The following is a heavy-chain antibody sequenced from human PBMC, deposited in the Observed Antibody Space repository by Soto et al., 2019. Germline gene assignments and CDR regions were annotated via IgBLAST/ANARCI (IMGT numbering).Heavy chain of an antibody. CDR2: IIPMLAAP. CDR1: GCSFRTYA. J-gene: IGHJ2*01. Sequence: SVKVSCKASGCSFRTYAINCVRQAPGQVLEWMGGIIPMLAAPTYAQKFQGRLTITADESTTTVYMELSSLTSEDTAVYYCARVGPPSPSVIWFFDLWGRGTLVTVSS. CDR3: ARVGPPSPSVIWFFDL. D-gene: IGHD2-21*01. V-gene: IGHV1-69*13.